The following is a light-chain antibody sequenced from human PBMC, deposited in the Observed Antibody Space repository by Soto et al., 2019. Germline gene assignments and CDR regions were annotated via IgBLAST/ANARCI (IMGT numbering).Light chain of an antibody. V-gene: IGKV1-5*03. CDR3: HQYSRWQGT. Sequence: DIQLTQSPSTLSASVGDRVTITCRASQSIETWLAWYQQKPGKAPKLLIFKASNLESGVPSRFSGSGSETEINLTISSLQPDEFATYYRHQYSRWQGTFGQGTKVEIK. CDR2: KAS. J-gene: IGKJ1*01. CDR1: QSIETW.